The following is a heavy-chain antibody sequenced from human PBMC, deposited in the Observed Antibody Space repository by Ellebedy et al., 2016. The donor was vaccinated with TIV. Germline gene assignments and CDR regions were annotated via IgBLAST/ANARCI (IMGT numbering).Heavy chain of an antibody. Sequence: AASVKVSCKVSGGTFNSHPISWVRQAPGQGLEWMGGIIPIFHEGNYTQEFQDRVTITADESTSTAYMELNSLRADDTAVYYCTRGRWPLVYLFDYWGQGTPVTVSS. CDR2: IIPIFHEG. CDR3: TRGRWPLVYLFDY. V-gene: IGHV1-69*13. D-gene: IGHD4-23*01. CDR1: GGTFNSHP. J-gene: IGHJ4*02.